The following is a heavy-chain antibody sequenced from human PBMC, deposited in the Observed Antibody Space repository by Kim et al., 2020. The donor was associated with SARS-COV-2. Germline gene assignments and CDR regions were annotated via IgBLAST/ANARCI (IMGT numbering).Heavy chain of an antibody. Sequence: GGSLRLSCAASGFTFSSYAMHWVHQAPGKGLEWVAVISYDGSNKYYADSVKGRFTISRDNSKNTLYLQMNSLRAEDTAVYYCAREGVATIHTNFDYWGQG. D-gene: IGHD5-12*01. CDR1: GFTFSSYA. CDR3: AREGVATIHTNFDY. J-gene: IGHJ4*02. CDR2: ISYDGSNK. V-gene: IGHV3-30*04.